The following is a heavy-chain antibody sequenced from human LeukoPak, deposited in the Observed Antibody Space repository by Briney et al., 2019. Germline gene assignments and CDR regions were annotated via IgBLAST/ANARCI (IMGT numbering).Heavy chain of an antibody. J-gene: IGHJ4*02. CDR1: GGSISSYY. D-gene: IGHD3/OR15-3a*01. CDR3: ARDRDYYFDY. Sequence: SETLSLTCTVSGGSISSYYWSWIRQPPGKGLEWIWYIYYSGSTNYNPSLKSRVTISVDTSKNQFSLKLSSVTAADTAVYYCARDRDYYFDYWGQGTLVTVSS. CDR2: IYYSGST. V-gene: IGHV4-59*01.